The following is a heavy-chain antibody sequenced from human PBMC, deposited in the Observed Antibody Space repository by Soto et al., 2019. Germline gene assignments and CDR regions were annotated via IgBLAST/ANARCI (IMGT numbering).Heavy chain of an antibody. CDR3: ARESVVRGDYYGMDV. V-gene: IGHV1-46*01. J-gene: IGHJ6*02. Sequence: QVQLVQSGAEVKKPGASVKVSCKASGYTFTSYYMHCVRQAPGQGPEWMGIINPSGGTTSYAQKFQGRVTMTRDTSTSTVYMELSSLRSEDTAVYYCARESVVRGDYYGMDVWGQGTTVTVSS. CDR1: GYTFTSYY. D-gene: IGHD3-10*01. CDR2: INPSGGTT.